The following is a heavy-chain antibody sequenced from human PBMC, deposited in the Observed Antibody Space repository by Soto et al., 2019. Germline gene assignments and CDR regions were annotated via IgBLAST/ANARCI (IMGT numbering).Heavy chain of an antibody. Sequence: LSLSFAASGXTFSSYSMNWVRQAPGKGLEWVSYISSSSDTIYYADSVKGRFTISRDNAKNSLYLQMNSLRDEDTAVYYCARMGGLLPDYWGQGTLVTVSS. D-gene: IGHD1-26*01. CDR1: GXTFSSYS. J-gene: IGHJ4*02. CDR3: ARMGGLLPDY. V-gene: IGHV3-48*02. CDR2: ISSSSDTI.